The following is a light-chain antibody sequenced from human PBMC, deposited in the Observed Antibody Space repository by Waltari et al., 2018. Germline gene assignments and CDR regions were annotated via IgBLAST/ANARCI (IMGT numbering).Light chain of an antibody. CDR3: CSYAGSSTFVV. CDR1: SSDIGSYNL. CDR2: EVS. J-gene: IGLJ2*01. Sequence: QSALTQPASVSGSPGQSIIIPCTGTSSDIGSYNLVSWYQQHPGTAPKLMIYEVSKRPSGVSNRFSGSKSGNTASLTISGLQAEDEADYYCCSYAGSSTFVVFGGGTKLTVL. V-gene: IGLV2-23*02.